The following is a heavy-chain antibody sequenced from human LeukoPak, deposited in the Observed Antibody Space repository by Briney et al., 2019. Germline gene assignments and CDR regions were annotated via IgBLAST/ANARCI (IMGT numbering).Heavy chain of an antibody. CDR1: GGSISSSSYY. Sequence: SETLSLTCTVSGGSISSSSYYWGWIRQPPGKGLEWIGSIYYSGSTYYNPSLKSRVTISVDTSKNQFSLKLSSVTAADTAAYYCARAVILEWSYYFDYWGQGTLVTVSS. CDR2: IYYSGST. D-gene: IGHD3-3*01. V-gene: IGHV4-39*07. J-gene: IGHJ4*02. CDR3: ARAVILEWSYYFDY.